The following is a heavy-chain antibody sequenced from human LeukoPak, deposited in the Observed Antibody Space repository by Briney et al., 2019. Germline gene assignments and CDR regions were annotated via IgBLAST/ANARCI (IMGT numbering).Heavy chain of an antibody. CDR1: GYTFTSYG. D-gene: IGHD2-2*01. CDR2: ISAYNGNT. Sequence: ASVKVSCKASGYTFTSYGISWVGQAPGQGLEGMGWISAYNGNTNYAQKLQGRVTMTTDTSTSTAYMELRSLRSDDTAVYYCARVHRGYCSSTSCHNYYYYMDVWGKGTTVTVSS. J-gene: IGHJ6*03. CDR3: ARVHRGYCSSTSCHNYYYYMDV. V-gene: IGHV1-18*01.